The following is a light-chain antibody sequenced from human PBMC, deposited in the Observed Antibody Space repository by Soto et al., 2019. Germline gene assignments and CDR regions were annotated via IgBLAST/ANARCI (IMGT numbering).Light chain of an antibody. CDR2: DAS. V-gene: IGKV3-20*01. CDR1: ENIYTSY. CDR3: QCYGGSPPYT. J-gene: IGKJ2*01. Sequence: VLTQSPGTLSLSPGARATLSCRARENIYTSYVAWFQQRPGQHPRLLLYDASSRAAGVPDRFSGSGSGTDFTLSISRLEPEDFALYYCQCYGGSPPYTVGQGTKVEIK.